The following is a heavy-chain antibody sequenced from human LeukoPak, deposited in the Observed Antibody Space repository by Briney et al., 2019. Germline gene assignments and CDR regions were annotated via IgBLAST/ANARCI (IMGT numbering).Heavy chain of an antibody. J-gene: IGHJ6*03. CDR1: AGSISNYY. CDR3: ARDLHSSRYYYYMDV. D-gene: IGHD6-13*01. V-gene: IGHV4-59*01. Sequence: SETLSLTCTVSAGSISNYYWNWIRQSPGKGLEWIGYIYYSGNTNYNPSLKSRVTISIDTSKNQFSLRLSSVTAADTAVYYCARDLHSSRYYYYMDVWGKGTTVTVSS. CDR2: IYYSGNT.